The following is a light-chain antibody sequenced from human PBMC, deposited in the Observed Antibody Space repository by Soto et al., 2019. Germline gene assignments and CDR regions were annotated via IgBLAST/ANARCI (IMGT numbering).Light chain of an antibody. CDR1: SSDIGGYNS. J-gene: IGLJ2*01. Sequence: QSALTQPASVSGSPGQSITISCTGTSSDIGGYNSVSWFQQHPGKAPQLIIYEVSNRPSGVSNRFSGSKSGNTASLTISGLQAEDETDYYCSSYTSSSAWVFGGGTQLTVL. CDR3: SSYTSSSAWV. V-gene: IGLV2-14*01. CDR2: EVS.